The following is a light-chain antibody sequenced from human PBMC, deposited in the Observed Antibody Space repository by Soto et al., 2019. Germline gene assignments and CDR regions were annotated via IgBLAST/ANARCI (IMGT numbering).Light chain of an antibody. Sequence: EIGFTQSPRTPSLSPGGRAPLSFRASQSVSSSYLAWYQQKPGQAPRLLIFFASTRVTGIPARFSGSGSGTEFTLTISSLQSEDFAVYYCQQYNNWPRGTFGQGTKVDI. J-gene: IGKJ1*01. CDR1: QSVSSSY. CDR3: QQYNNWPRGT. V-gene: IGKV3-15*01. CDR2: FAS.